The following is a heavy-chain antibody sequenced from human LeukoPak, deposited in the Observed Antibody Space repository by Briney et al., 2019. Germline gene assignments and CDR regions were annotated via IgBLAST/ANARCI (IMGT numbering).Heavy chain of an antibody. J-gene: IGHJ1*01. CDR3: ARVNRILKSRYCSSTSCSFGLQH. Sequence: PGRSLRLSCVVSGFTFRTYAMHWVRQAPGKGLEWVAVVSYDGSNKYYADSVQGRFTISRDNSRNTLHLQMNSLRAEDTAVYYCARVNRILKSRYCSSTSCSFGLQHWGQGTLVTVSS. CDR2: VSYDGSNK. D-gene: IGHD2-2*01. CDR1: GFTFRTYA. V-gene: IGHV3-30-3*01.